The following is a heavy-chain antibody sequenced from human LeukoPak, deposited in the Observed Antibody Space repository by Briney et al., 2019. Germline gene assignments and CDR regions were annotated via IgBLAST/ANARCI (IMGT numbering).Heavy chain of an antibody. CDR1: GFTFSNHA. CDR3: AKDVWWSVS. J-gene: IGHJ5*02. D-gene: IGHD2-8*02. V-gene: IGHV3-23*01. CDR2: ISANGVDT. Sequence: PGGSLRLSCVASGFTFSNHAMTWVRQAPGKGLEWVSAISANGVDTFYAPSVKGRFTISRDNSKNTLYLQINSLRAEGTAIYYCAKDVWWSVSWGQGTLVTVSS.